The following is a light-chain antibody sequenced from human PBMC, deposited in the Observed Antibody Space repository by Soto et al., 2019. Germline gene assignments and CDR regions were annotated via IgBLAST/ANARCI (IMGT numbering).Light chain of an antibody. CDR1: QSVSSSY. CDR3: QQYGRPHKT. CDR2: GAS. J-gene: IGKJ1*01. Sequence: EIVLTQSPGTLSLSPGERATLSCRASQSVSSSYLAWYQQKPGQAPRLLIYGASSRATGIPDRFSGSGSGTDFTLTSSRLEPEDFAVYYCQQYGRPHKTFGQGTKVEIK. V-gene: IGKV3-20*01.